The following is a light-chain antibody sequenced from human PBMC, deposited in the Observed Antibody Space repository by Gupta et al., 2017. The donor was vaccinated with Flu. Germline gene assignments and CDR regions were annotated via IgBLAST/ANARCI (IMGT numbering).Light chain of an antibody. J-gene: IGLJ1*01. CDR2: EVR. Sequence: QSALTQPASVSGSPGQSITISCTGTSSDVGGYNYVSWYQQHPGKAPKLMIYEVRNRPSGVSNRFSGSKSGNTASLTISGLQAEDEADYYCSSYTSSSTPLYVFGTGTKVTVL. CDR3: SSYTSSSTPLYV. CDR1: SSDVGGYNY. V-gene: IGLV2-14*01.